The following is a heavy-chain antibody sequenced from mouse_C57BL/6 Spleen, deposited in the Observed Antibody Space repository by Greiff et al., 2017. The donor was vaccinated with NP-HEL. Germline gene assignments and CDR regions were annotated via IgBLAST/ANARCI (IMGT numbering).Heavy chain of an antibody. V-gene: IGHV1-64*01. CDR2: IHPNSGST. CDR1: GYTFTSYW. Sequence: QVQLQQSGAELVKPGASVKLSCKASGYTFTSYWMHWVKQRPGQGLEWIGMIHPNSGSTNYNEKFKSKATLTVDKSSSTAYMQLSSLTSEDSAVYYCAGIWGLRGGFDYWGQGTTLTVSS. CDR3: AGIWGLRGGFDY. J-gene: IGHJ2*01. D-gene: IGHD2-4*01.